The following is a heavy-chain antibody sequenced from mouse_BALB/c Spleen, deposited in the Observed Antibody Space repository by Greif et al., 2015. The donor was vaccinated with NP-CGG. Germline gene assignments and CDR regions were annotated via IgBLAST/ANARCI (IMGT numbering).Heavy chain of an antibody. V-gene: IGHV14-3*02. D-gene: IGHD2-4*01. CDR1: GLNIKDTY. CDR2: IDPADGNT. CDR3: ARVITGYWYFDV. J-gene: IGHJ1*01. Sequence: EVQLVESGAELVKPGASVKLSCTASGLNIKDTYMHWVKQRPEQGLEWIGRIDPADGNTKYDPKFQGKATITADTSSNTAYLQLSSLTSEDTAVYYCARVITGYWYFDVWGAGTTVTVSS.